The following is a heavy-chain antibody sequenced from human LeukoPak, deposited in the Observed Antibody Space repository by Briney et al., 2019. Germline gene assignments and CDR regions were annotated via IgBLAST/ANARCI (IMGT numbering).Heavy chain of an antibody. CDR1: GFTFSSYA. CDR3: ARDLEYNWFDP. Sequence: SGGSLRLSCAASGFTFSSYAMSWVRQAPGKGLEWVSSISSSSSYIYYADSVKGRFTISRDNAKNSLYLQMNSLRAEDTAVYYCARDLEYNWFDPWGQGTLVTVSS. V-gene: IGHV3-21*01. CDR2: ISSSSSYI. J-gene: IGHJ5*02.